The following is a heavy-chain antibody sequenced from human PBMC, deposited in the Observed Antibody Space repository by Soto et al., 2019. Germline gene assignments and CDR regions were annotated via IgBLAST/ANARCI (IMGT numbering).Heavy chain of an antibody. CDR3: AKDLYGDYGVGYYYGMDV. V-gene: IGHV3-30*18. CDR2: ISYDGSNK. CDR1: GFTFSSYG. J-gene: IGHJ6*02. Sequence: GGSLRLSCAASGFTFSSYGMHWVRQAPGKGLEWVAVISYDGSNKYYADSVRGRFTISRDNSKNTLYLQMNSLRAEDTAVYYCAKDLYGDYGVGYYYGMDVWGQGTTVTVSS. D-gene: IGHD4-17*01.